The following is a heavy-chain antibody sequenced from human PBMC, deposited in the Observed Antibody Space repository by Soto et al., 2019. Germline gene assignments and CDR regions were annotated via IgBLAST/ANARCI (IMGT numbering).Heavy chain of an antibody. Sequence: SETLSLTCTVSGGSISSYYWSWIRQPPGKGLEWIGSIYYSGSTYYNPSLKSRVTISVDTSKNQFSLKLSSVTAADTAVYYCARHVGKWLLPFDYWGQGTLVTVSS. CDR3: ARHVGKWLLPFDY. V-gene: IGHV4-59*05. D-gene: IGHD3-22*01. CDR1: GGSISSYY. CDR2: IYYSGST. J-gene: IGHJ4*02.